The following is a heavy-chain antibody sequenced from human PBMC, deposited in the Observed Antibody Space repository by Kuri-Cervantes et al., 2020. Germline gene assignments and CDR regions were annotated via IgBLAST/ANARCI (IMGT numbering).Heavy chain of an antibody. CDR3: ARDGYYDYVWGSYRSNYYYYGMDV. CDR1: GIAFSSYD. Sequence: GGSLRLSCAASGIAFSSYDMGWVRQAPGKGLEWVAVISYDGSNKYYADSVKGRFTISRDNSKNTLYLQMNSLRAEDTAVYYCARDGYYDYVWGSYRSNYYYYGMDVWGQGTTVTVSS. D-gene: IGHD3-16*02. CDR2: ISYDGSNK. J-gene: IGHJ6*02. V-gene: IGHV3-30*03.